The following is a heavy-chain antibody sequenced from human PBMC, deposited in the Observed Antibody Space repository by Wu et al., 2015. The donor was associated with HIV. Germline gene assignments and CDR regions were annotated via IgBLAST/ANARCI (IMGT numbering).Heavy chain of an antibody. V-gene: IGHV1-2*02. CDR2: INPNSGGT. CDR3: ARAKRPVADALELDH. J-gene: IGHJ5*02. Sequence: QVQLVQSGAEVKKPGASVKVSCKASGYTFTGYYMHWVRQAPGQGLEWMGWINPNSGGTSYAQKFQGRVTMTRDTSISTAFMELKGLKFGDTAVYYCARAKRPVADALELDHWGQGTVVTISS. D-gene: IGHD6-19*01. CDR1: GYTFTGYY.